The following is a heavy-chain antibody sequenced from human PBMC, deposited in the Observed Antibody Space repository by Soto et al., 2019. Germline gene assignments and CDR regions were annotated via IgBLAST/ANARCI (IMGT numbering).Heavy chain of an antibody. CDR2: ISGSDGST. Sequence: EVPLLESGGGLVQPGGSLRLSCAASGFTFSSYAMNWVRQAPGKGLEWVSVISGSDGSTYYADSVKGRFTISRDNSKSTLNLQMKSLRAEDTAVYYCARRSSSWYFDYWGQGTLVTVSS. CDR1: GFTFSSYA. D-gene: IGHD6-13*01. CDR3: ARRSSSWYFDY. J-gene: IGHJ4*02. V-gene: IGHV3-23*01.